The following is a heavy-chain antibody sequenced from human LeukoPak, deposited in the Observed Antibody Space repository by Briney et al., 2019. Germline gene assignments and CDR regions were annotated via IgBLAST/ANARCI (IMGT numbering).Heavy chain of an antibody. D-gene: IGHD4-17*01. CDR3: ARGRPYGAIFDY. J-gene: IGHJ4*02. V-gene: IGHV1-69*01. CDR2: IIPIFGTA. Sequence: SVKVSCKASGGTFSSYAISGVRQAPGQGLEWMGGIIPIFGTANYAQKFQGRVTITADESTSTAYMELSSLRSEDTAVYYCARGRPYGAIFDYWGQGTLVTVSS. CDR1: GGTFSSYA.